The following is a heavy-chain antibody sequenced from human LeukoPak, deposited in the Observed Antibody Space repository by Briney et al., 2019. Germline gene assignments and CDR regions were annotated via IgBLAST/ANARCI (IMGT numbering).Heavy chain of an antibody. Sequence: SETLSLTCTVSGGSINTPNYYWGWIRQTPGKGLEWIGNIFYSGGTYYSPSLTSRVTISLDTSKNQFSLKLSSVTAADTAVYYCARDVGIAAAATFDYWGQGTLVTVSS. J-gene: IGHJ4*02. CDR2: IFYSGGT. CDR1: GGSINTPNYY. V-gene: IGHV4-39*07. CDR3: ARDVGIAAAATFDY. D-gene: IGHD6-13*01.